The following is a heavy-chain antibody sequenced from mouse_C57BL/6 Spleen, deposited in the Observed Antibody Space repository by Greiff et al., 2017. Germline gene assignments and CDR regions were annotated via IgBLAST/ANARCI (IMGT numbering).Heavy chain of an antibody. V-gene: IGHV1-9*01. Sequence: VQLQQSGAELMKPGASVKLSCKATGYTFTGYWIEWVKQRPGHGLEWIGEILPGSGSTNYNEKFKGKATFTADTSSKPAYMQLSSLTTEYSAFYYCASSEGSAWFAYWCQGTLVTVSA. D-gene: IGHD1-1*01. CDR1: GYTFTGYW. CDR3: ASSEGSAWFAY. J-gene: IGHJ3*01. CDR2: ILPGSGST.